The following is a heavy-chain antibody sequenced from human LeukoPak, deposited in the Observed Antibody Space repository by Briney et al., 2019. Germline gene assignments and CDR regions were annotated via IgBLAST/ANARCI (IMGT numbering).Heavy chain of an antibody. CDR2: INPYHGNT. D-gene: IGHD3-9*01. J-gene: IGHJ5*02. V-gene: IGHV1-18*01. CDR3: ARDADVLRYFDWLLSSNWFDP. CDR1: GYTFTSYG. Sequence: ASAKDSPKDPGYTFTSYGISWVRQAPGQGLRWMGWINPYHGNTNYDQKPQARITMTTDTSTSTAYMELRSLRSDDTAVYYCARDADVLRYFDWLLSSNWFDPWGQGTLVTVSS.